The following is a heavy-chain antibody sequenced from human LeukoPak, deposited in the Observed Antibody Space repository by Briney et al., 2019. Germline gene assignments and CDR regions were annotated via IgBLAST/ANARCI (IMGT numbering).Heavy chain of an antibody. D-gene: IGHD2-2*01. V-gene: IGHV1-18*01. CDR1: GYTFTSYG. CDR2: ISAYNGNT. J-gene: IGHJ6*03. Sequence: ASVKVSCKASGYTFTSYGISWVRQAPGQGLEWMGWISAYNGNTNYAQKFKGGVTMTTDTLTTTAHMELRSLRSDDTAVYYCAREGEGVPGAMSWFQYYYYYMDVWGKGTTVIVSS. CDR3: AREGEGVPGAMSWFQYYYYYMDV.